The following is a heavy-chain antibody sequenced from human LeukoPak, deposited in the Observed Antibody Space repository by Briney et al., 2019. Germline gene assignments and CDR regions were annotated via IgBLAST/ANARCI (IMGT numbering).Heavy chain of an antibody. CDR1: GGSISSYY. J-gene: IGHJ4*02. D-gene: IGHD2-15*01. CDR3: ARVRRRTHGIFDY. V-gene: IGHV4-59*12. Sequence: PSEALSLTCTVSGGSISSYYWSWIRQPPGKGLEWIGYIYYSGSTNYNPSLKSRVTISVDTSKNQFSLKLSSVTAADTAVYYCARVRRRTHGIFDYWGQGTLVTVSS. CDR2: IYYSGST.